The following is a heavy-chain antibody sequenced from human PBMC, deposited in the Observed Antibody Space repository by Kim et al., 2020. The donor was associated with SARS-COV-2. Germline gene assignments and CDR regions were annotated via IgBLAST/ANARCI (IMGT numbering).Heavy chain of an antibody. V-gene: IGHV1-2*06. CDR3: ARGLLEDDFWSGYGIYGMDV. J-gene: IGHJ6*02. CDR2: INPNSGGT. CDR1: GYTFTGYY. Sequence: ASVKVSCKASGYTFTGYYMHWVRQAPGQGLEWMGRINPNSGGTNYAQKFQGRVTMTRDTSISTAYMELSRLRSDDTAVYYCARGLLEDDFWSGYGIYGMDVWGQGTTVTVSS. D-gene: IGHD3-3*01.